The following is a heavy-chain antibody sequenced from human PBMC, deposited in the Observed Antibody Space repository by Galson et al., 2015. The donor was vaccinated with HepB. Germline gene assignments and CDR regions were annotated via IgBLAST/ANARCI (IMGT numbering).Heavy chain of an antibody. V-gene: IGHV3-30*04. D-gene: IGHD1-1*01. J-gene: IGHJ4*02. CDR3: ARDLGYNWNDHLFDY. Sequence: SLRLSCAASGFTFSSYAMHWVRQAPGKGLEWVAVISYDGSNKYYADSVKGRFTISRDNSKNTLYLQMNSLRAEDTAVYYCARDLGYNWNDHLFDYWGQGTLVTVSS. CDR1: GFTFSSYA. CDR2: ISYDGSNK.